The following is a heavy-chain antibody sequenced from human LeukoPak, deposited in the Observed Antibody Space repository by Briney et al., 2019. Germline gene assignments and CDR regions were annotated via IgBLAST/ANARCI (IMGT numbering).Heavy chain of an antibody. CDR1: GGSISSYY. CDR2: IYYSGST. Sequence: SETLSLTCTVSGGSISSYYWSWIRQPPGKGLEWIGYIYYSGSTNYNPSLKSRVTISVDTSKNQFSLKLSSVTAADTAVYYCARGQDTGSTFEYWFDPWGQGTLVTVSS. CDR3: ARGQDTGSTFEYWFDP. D-gene: IGHD3-10*02. J-gene: IGHJ5*02. V-gene: IGHV4-59*08.